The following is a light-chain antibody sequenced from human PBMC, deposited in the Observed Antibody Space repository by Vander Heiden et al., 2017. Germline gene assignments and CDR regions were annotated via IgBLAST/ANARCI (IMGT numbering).Light chain of an antibody. CDR1: KIGSKS. Sequence: SYVLTQPPSVSVAPGQTATIACGGNKIGSKSVHWYQQKTGQAPILVVHDDSDRPPGIPERFSASNSGNTATLTISSVGAGDEADYFCQVGETVRDLFVFGGGTKLTVL. CDR3: QVGETVRDLFV. CDR2: DDS. V-gene: IGLV3-21*02. J-gene: IGLJ1*01.